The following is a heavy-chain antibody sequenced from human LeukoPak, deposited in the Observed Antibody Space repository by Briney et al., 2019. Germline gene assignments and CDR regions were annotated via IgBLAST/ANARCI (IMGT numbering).Heavy chain of an antibody. J-gene: IGHJ4*02. V-gene: IGHV3-21*01. Sequence: GGSLRLSCAASGFTFSSYSMNWVRQAPGKGLEWVSSISSSSSYIYYADSVKGRFTISRGNAKNSLYLQMNSLRAEDTAVYYCARAGSSGYYYHFDYWGQGTLVTVSS. CDR2: ISSSSSYI. CDR3: ARAGSSGYYYHFDY. CDR1: GFTFSSYS. D-gene: IGHD3-22*01.